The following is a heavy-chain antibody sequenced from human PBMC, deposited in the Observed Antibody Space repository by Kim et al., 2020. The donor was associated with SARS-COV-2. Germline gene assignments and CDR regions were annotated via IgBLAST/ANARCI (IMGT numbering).Heavy chain of an antibody. Sequence: GGSLRLSCAASGFTFSDHYMDWVRQAPGKGLEWVGRTRNKANSYTTEYAASVKGRFTISRDDSKNSLYLQMNSLKTEDTAVYYCARAGAAARGEGLDYWGQGTLVTVSS. CDR1: GFTFSDHY. CDR3: ARAGAAARGEGLDY. CDR2: TRNKANSYTT. J-gene: IGHJ4*02. D-gene: IGHD6-13*01. V-gene: IGHV3-72*01.